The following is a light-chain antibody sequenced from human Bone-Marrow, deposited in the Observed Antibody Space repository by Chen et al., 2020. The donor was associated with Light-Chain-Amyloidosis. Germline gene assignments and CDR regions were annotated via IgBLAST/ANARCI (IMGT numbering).Light chain of an antibody. J-gene: IGLJ1*01. CDR1: SSDVGGDNH. CDR2: EVS. V-gene: IGLV2-14*01. CDR3: SSYTITNTLV. Sequence: QSALTQSASVSGSPGQSITISCTGTSSDVGGDNHVSWYQQHPDKAPKLMIYEVSNRPSWVPDRFASSKSDNTASLTISGLKTEDEADYFCSSYTITNTLVFGSGTRVTVL.